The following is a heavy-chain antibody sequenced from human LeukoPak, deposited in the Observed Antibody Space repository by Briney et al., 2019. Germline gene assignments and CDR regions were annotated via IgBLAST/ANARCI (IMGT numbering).Heavy chain of an antibody. Sequence: SVKVSCKPSGGTFSRFAISWVRQAPGQGLEWMGGIIPIFGPANYAQKFQGRVTITADEPTSTAYMELSSLRSEDTAVYYCAKSTYYYGSGEGSNSWYFDLWGRGTLVTVSS. D-gene: IGHD3-10*01. V-gene: IGHV1-69*13. J-gene: IGHJ2*01. CDR3: AKSTYYYGSGEGSNSWYFDL. CDR1: GGTFSRFA. CDR2: IIPIFGPA.